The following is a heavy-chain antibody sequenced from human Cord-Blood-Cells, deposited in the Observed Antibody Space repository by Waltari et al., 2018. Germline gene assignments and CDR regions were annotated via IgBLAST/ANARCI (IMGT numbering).Heavy chain of an antibody. CDR1: GGSIHSRSYH. J-gene: IGHJ2*01. V-gene: IGHV4-61*09. CDR2: IYTSGST. Sequence: QVQLQESGPGFVKPSQTLSLTCPVSGGSIHSRSYHWPWPRQPAGKGLEWIGYIYTSGSTNYNPSLKSRVTISVDTSKNQFSLKLSSVTAADTAVYYCATYLEGYWYFDLWGRGTLVTVSS. CDR3: ATYLEGYWYFDL. D-gene: IGHD1-1*01.